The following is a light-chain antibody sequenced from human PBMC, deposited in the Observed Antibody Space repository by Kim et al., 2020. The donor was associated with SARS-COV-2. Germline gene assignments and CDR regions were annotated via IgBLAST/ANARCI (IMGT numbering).Light chain of an antibody. V-gene: IGKV1-9*01. CDR3: QQLNSYPQGYT. CDR1: QGISSY. CDR2: AAS. Sequence: PLPQSPSFLSASVGDRVTITCRASQGISSYLAWYQQKPGKAPKLLIYAASTLQSGVPSRFSGSGSGTEFTLTISSLQPEDFATYYCQQLNSYPQGYTFGQGTKLEIK. J-gene: IGKJ2*01.